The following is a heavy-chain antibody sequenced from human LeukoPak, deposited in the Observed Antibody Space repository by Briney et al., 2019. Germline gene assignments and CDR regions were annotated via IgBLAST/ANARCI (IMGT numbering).Heavy chain of an antibody. V-gene: IGHV3-23*01. D-gene: IGHD3-22*01. CDR2: ISGSGGST. J-gene: IGHJ3*02. CDR3: ARDYDSSGYRGRHHAFDI. CDR1: GFTFSSYA. Sequence: GGSLRLSCAASGFTFSSYAMSWVRQAPGKGLEWVSAISGSGGSTYYADSVKGRFTISRDNSKNTLYLQMNSLRAEDTAVYYCARDYDSSGYRGRHHAFDIWGQGTMVTVSS.